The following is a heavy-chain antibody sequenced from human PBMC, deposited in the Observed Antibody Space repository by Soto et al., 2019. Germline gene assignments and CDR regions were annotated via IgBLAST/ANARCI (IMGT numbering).Heavy chain of an antibody. CDR1: GGTCVTYT. V-gene: IGHV3-23*01. Sequence: AGGSLRLSCAASGGTCVTYTMNWVRQAPGKGLEWVSALGGGGDTHYAESVKGRFTISRDYSKNILLLQMNSLRDEDSAIYYCTKDRHPDGIWTFDFWGQGTLVTVSS. CDR3: TKDRHPDGIWTFDF. D-gene: IGHD3-9*01. CDR2: LGGGGDT. J-gene: IGHJ4*02.